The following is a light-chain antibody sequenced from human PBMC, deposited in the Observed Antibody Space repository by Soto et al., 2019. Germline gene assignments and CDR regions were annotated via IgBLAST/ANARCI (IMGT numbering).Light chain of an antibody. J-gene: IGLJ2*01. CDR3: QVWDSSSDHQVV. Sequence: SYELTQPPSVSEAPGKTARITCGGNKIGSKSVHWYQQKPGQAPVLVIYYDSDRSSGIPERFSGSKSGNTATLTISRVEAGDEADYYRQVWDSSSDHQVVFGGGTKLTVL. V-gene: IGLV3-21*04. CDR1: KIGSKS. CDR2: YDS.